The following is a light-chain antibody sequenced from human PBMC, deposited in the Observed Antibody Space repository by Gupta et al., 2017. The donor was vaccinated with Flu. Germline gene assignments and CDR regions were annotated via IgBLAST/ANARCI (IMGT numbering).Light chain of an antibody. CDR2: DAS. V-gene: IGKV3D-11*01. J-gene: IGKJ4*01. CDR1: QGVSSY. CDR3: QQRSNWRMNT. Sequence: EIVLTQSPATLSLSPGERATLSCRASQGVSSYLAWYQQKPGQAPRLLIYDASNRATGIPARFSGSGTGTDFTLTISSLEPEDFAVYYCQQRSNWRMNTFGGGTKVEIK.